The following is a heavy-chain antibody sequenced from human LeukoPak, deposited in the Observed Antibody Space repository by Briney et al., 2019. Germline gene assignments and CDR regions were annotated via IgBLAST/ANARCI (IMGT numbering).Heavy chain of an antibody. CDR3: ARVPFPPRRSWYSNYYYYYMDV. D-gene: IGHD6-13*01. Sequence: PSETLSLTCAVYGGSFSGYYWSWIRQSPGKGLEWIGEINHSGSTNYYPSLKSRVTISVDTSKNQFSLQLNSVTPEDTAVYYCARVPFPPRRSWYSNYYYYYMDVWGKGTTVTVSS. CDR2: INHSGST. CDR1: GGSFSGYY. V-gene: IGHV4-34*01. J-gene: IGHJ6*03.